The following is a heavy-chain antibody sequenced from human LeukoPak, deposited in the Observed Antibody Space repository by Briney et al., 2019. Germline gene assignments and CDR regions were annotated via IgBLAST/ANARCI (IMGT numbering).Heavy chain of an antibody. D-gene: IGHD3-9*01. Sequence: ASVKVSCTASGYTFTSYGISWVRQAPGQGLEWMGWISAYNGNTNYAQKLQGRVTMTTDTSTSTAYMELRSLRSDDTAVYYCARSILTGITVNPFEYWGQGTLVTVSS. V-gene: IGHV1-18*01. CDR2: ISAYNGNT. CDR1: GYTFTSYG. CDR3: ARSILTGITVNPFEY. J-gene: IGHJ4*02.